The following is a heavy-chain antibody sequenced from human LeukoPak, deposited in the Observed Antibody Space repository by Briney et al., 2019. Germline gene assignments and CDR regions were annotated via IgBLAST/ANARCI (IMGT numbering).Heavy chain of an antibody. J-gene: IGHJ4*02. CDR2: ISYDGSNK. V-gene: IGHV3-30*04. Sequence: GRSLRLSCAASGFTFSSYAMHWVRQAPGKGLEWVAVISYDGSNKYYADSVKGRFTISRDNSKNTLYLQMNSLRAEATAVYYCARDRCSITSCYGDYWGQGTLVTVSS. D-gene: IGHD2-2*01. CDR3: ARDRCSITSCYGDY. CDR1: GFTFSSYA.